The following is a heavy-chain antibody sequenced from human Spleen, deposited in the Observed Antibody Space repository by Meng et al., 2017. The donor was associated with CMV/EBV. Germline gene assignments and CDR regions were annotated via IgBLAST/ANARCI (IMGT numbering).Heavy chain of an antibody. CDR3: ARENTFMESAFDI. D-gene: IGHD3-3*02. V-gene: IGHV4-61*01. Sequence: SETLSLTCTVSGGSVSSGSYYWSWIRQPPGKGLEWIGYIYYSGSTNCNPSLKSRVTISVDTSKNQFSLKLSSLTVADTAVYYCARENTFMESAFDIWGQGTMVTVSS. J-gene: IGHJ3*02. CDR2: IYYSGST. CDR1: GGSVSSGSYY.